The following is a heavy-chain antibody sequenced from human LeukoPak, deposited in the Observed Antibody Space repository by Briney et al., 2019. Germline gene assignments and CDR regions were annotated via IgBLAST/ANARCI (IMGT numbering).Heavy chain of an antibody. J-gene: IGHJ4*02. CDR2: ISGSGGST. Sequence: GGYLRLSCAASGFTFSSYAMSWVRQAPGKGLEWVSAISGSGGSTYYADSVKGRFTISRDNSKNTLYLQMNSLRAEDAAVYYCAKYRSSWNGDFDYWGQGTLVTVSS. CDR3: AKYRSSWNGDFDY. D-gene: IGHD6-13*01. V-gene: IGHV3-23*01. CDR1: GFTFSSYA.